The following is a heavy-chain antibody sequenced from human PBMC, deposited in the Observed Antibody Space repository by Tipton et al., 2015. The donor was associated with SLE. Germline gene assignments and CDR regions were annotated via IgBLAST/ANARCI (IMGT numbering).Heavy chain of an antibody. Sequence: SLRLSCAASGFSFSSFNMHWVRQAPGKGLEWVALLYYDRSNEYYADSVKGRFTISRDNSKNTLYLQMDSLKPEDTSMYYCTKDGGSGGFSDYWGRGTLVTVSS. CDR2: LYYDRSNE. D-gene: IGHD3-16*01. J-gene: IGHJ4*02. V-gene: IGHV3-30*18. CDR3: TKDGGSGGFSDY. CDR1: GFSFSSFN.